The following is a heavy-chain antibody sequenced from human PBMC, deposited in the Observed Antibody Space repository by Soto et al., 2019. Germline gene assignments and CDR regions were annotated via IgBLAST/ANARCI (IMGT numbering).Heavy chain of an antibody. D-gene: IGHD6-19*01. J-gene: IGHJ4*02. V-gene: IGHV3-23*01. Sequence: GGSLRLSCVASGFTFDTCAMSWVRQAPGKGLEWVSSIRSSGDRTYDADSVKGRFTISRDSSKNTVYLEMNSLRAEDTAIYYCARHSGLSVQLFEYWGQGTLVTVSS. CDR3: ARHSGLSVQLFEY. CDR1: GFTFDTCA. CDR2: IRSSGDRT.